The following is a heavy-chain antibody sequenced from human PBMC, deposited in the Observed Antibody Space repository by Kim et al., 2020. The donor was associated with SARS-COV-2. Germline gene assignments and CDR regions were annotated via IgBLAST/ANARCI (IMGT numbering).Heavy chain of an antibody. Sequence: GGSLRLSCAASGFTFSSYAMSWVRQAPGKGLEWVSSISGDSGKSYYADSVKGRFTISRDNSKSTLYLQMDNLRAEDTAVYYCAKITVIFSAGSDYWGQG. J-gene: IGHJ4*02. V-gene: IGHV3-23*01. CDR3: AKITVIFSAGSDY. CDR1: GFTFSSYA. D-gene: IGHD6-13*01. CDR2: ISGDSGKS.